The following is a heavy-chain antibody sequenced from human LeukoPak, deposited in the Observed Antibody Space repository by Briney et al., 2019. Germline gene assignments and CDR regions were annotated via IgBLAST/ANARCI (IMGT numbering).Heavy chain of an antibody. V-gene: IGHV4-34*01. D-gene: IGHD1-14*01. J-gene: IGHJ6*03. Sequence: SETLSLTCGVSGGSFSGHYWTWLRQTPGKGLEWMGDINHGGVTNYNPSLKSRVSISIDTSTNGISLNMSSVTAADTGIYYCARGRNWQTYYHYYMDVWGKGATVTVS. CDR3: ARGRNWQTYYHYYMDV. CDR1: GGSFSGHY. CDR2: INHGGVT.